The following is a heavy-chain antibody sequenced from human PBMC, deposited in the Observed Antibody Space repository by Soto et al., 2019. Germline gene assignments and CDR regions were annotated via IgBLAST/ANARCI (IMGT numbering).Heavy chain of an antibody. CDR1: GYSVTSLD. Sequence: QVQLVQSGAEVREPGASVKVSCKASGYSVTSLDINWVRQTAGQGLEWMGWMEPSTGRTGYAQKFQGRVTMTRDTSINTAYMELTTLTSDDTAFYYCSRGVSAGVDYWGQGTLVIVSS. CDR3: SRGVSAGVDY. V-gene: IGHV1-8*01. D-gene: IGHD1-26*01. CDR2: MEPSTGRT. J-gene: IGHJ4*02.